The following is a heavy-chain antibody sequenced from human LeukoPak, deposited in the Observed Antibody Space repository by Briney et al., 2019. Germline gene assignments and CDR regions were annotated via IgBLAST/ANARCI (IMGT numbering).Heavy chain of an antibody. D-gene: IGHD3-3*01. J-gene: IGHJ5*02. Sequence: GGSLRLSCAASGFTFSSYEMNWVRQAPGKGLEWVSYISSSGSTIYYADSVKGRFTISRDNAKNSLYLQMNGLRVEDTAVYYCARDPDGGFDPWGQGTLVTVSS. CDR2: ISSSGSTI. V-gene: IGHV3-48*03. CDR3: ARDPDGGFDP. CDR1: GFTFSSYE.